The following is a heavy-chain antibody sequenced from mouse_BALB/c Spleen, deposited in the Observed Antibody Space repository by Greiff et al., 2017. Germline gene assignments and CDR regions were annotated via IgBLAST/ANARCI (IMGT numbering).Heavy chain of an antibody. CDR3: ARGGITTDFFDY. CDR2: INSDGGST. D-gene: IGHD1-1*01. J-gene: IGHJ2*01. V-gene: IGHV5-2*01. CDR1: EYEFPSYY. Sequence: EVKLEESGGGLVQPGESLKLSCESSEYEFPSYYMSWVRKTPEKRLEWVAAINSDGGSTYYPDTMERRFIISRDNTKKTLYLQMSSLRSEDAALYYCARGGITTDFFDYWGQGTTLTVSS.